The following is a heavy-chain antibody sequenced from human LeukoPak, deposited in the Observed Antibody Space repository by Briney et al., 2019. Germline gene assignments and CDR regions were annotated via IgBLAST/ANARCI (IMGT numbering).Heavy chain of an antibody. J-gene: IGHJ3*02. CDR2: ISPSGGNK. CDR3: ASRRSGWPNDAFDI. Sequence: GGSLRLSCAGSGFIFGGYTMNWDRQAPGKGLEWLSYISPSGGNKFYADSVKGRFTISRDNAKNSVFLQMNSLRVEDTAVYYCASRRSGWPNDAFDIWGQGTMVTVTS. CDR1: GFIFGGYT. D-gene: IGHD6-19*01. V-gene: IGHV3-48*04.